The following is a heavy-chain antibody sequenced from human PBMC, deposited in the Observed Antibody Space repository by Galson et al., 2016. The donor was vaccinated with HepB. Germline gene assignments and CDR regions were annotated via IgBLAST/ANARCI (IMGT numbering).Heavy chain of an antibody. CDR1: GGSISIGNW. D-gene: IGHD6-19*01. CDR3: ARSPGGGWYGYYGL. CDR2: IHHSGNT. Sequence: SETLSLTCVVSGGSISIGNWYSWVRQPPGKGLEWIGEIHHSGNTNYNSSLKSRVAMSADKSKNQFSLKLSFVTAADTAVYYCARSPGGGWYGYYGLWGRGTLVTVSS. V-gene: IGHV4-4*02. J-gene: IGHJ2*01.